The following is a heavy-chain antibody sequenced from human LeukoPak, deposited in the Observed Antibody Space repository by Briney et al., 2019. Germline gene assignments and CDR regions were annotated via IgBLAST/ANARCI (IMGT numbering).Heavy chain of an antibody. CDR1: GLAFSEYG. V-gene: IGHV3-30*18. Sequence: PGGSLRLSCTASGLAFSEYGMHWGRQAPGKGLERVAVISYDGSNKYHLDSVKGRFTISRDNSKDTLYLQMDSLRPEDTAVYYCAKDSDRGGWYPDHWGQGTLVTVSS. D-gene: IGHD6-19*01. CDR2: ISYDGSNK. J-gene: IGHJ4*02. CDR3: AKDSDRGGWYPDH.